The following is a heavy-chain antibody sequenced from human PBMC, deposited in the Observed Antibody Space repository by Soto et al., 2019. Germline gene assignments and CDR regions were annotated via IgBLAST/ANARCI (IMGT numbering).Heavy chain of an antibody. V-gene: IGHV3-49*03. CDR3: TVAAAVSDYYYGMDV. CDR1: GFTFGDYA. CDR2: IRSKAYGGTT. D-gene: IGHD6-13*01. Sequence: GGSLRLSCTASGFTFGDYAMSWFRQAPGKGLEWVGFIRSKAYGGTTEYAASVKGRFTISRDDSKSIAYLQMNSLKTEDTAVYYCTVAAAVSDYYYGMDVWGQGTTVTVSS. J-gene: IGHJ6*02.